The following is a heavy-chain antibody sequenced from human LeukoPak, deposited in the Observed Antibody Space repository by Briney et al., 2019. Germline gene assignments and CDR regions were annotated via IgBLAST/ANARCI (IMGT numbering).Heavy chain of an antibody. D-gene: IGHD5-18*01. J-gene: IGHJ6*02. V-gene: IGHV1-69*13. CDR3: ATGSKEKIQLWGYYYYYGMDV. Sequence: SVKVSCKASGGTFSSYAISWVRQAPGQGLEWMGGIIPIFGTANYAQKFQGRVTITADESTSTAYMELSSLRSEDTAVYYCATGSKEKIQLWGYYYYYGMDVWGQGTTVTVSS. CDR2: IIPIFGTA. CDR1: GGTFSSYA.